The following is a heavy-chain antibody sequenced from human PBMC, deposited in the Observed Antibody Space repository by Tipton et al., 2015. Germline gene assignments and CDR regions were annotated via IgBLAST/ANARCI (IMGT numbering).Heavy chain of an antibody. Sequence: TLSLTCTVSGASVTGGSYYWSWIRQPPGKGLEWIGEINHSGSTNYNPSLKSRVTISLDTSKNQFSLNLSSVTAADTAVYYCAREPNYDILTGNYTDYWGQGTLVTVSS. D-gene: IGHD3-9*01. CDR1: GASVTGGSYY. CDR2: INHSGST. CDR3: AREPNYDILTGNYTDY. J-gene: IGHJ4*02. V-gene: IGHV4-61*01.